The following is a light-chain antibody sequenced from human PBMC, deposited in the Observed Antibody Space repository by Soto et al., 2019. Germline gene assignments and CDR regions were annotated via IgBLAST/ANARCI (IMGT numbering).Light chain of an antibody. Sequence: DIQMTQSPSTLSGSVGDRVTITCRASQTISSWLAWYQQKPGKAPKLLIYKASTLKSGVPSRFSGSGSGTEFTLTISSLQPDDFATDYCQHYNSYPEAFGQGTQVDIK. CDR2: KAS. CDR1: QTISSW. V-gene: IGKV1-5*03. CDR3: QHYNSYPEA. J-gene: IGKJ1*01.